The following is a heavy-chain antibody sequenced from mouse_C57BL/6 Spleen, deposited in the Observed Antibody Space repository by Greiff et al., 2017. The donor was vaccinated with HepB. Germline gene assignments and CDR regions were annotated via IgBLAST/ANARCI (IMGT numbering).Heavy chain of an antibody. D-gene: IGHD1-1*01. CDR3: ARSITTEGYYAMDY. Sequence: QVQLKESGPELVKPGASVKISCKASGYAFSSSWMNWVKQRPGKGLEWIGRIYPGDGDTNYNGKFKGKATLTADKSSSTAYMQLSSLTSEDSAVYFCARSITTEGYYAMDYWGQGTSVPVSS. CDR2: IYPGDGDT. J-gene: IGHJ4*01. CDR1: GYAFSSSW. V-gene: IGHV1-82*01.